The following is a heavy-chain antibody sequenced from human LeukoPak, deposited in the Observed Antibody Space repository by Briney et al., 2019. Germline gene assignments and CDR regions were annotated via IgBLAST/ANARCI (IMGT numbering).Heavy chain of an antibody. Sequence: GGSLRLSCAASGFTIRDYVMSWVRQAPGKGLEWVSYIDPSGTALYCADSVKGRFTVSRDNGKNSLSLQLRSLRAEDTALYYCARAAYNWNWGQGTLVTVSS. J-gene: IGHJ4*02. CDR1: GFTIRDYV. CDR2: IDPSGTAL. D-gene: IGHD1-20*01. CDR3: ARAAYNWN. V-gene: IGHV3-11*01.